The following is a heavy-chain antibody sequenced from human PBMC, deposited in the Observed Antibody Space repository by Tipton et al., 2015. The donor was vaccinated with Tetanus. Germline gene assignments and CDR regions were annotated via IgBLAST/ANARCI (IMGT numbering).Heavy chain of an antibody. J-gene: IGHJ3*01. CDR2: TYYRSKWYN. V-gene: IGHV6-1*01. CDR3: ARNREVVRQVGPPRAFDL. D-gene: IGHD1-26*01. CDR1: GDSVSSNSAA. Sequence: GLVKPSQTLSLTCAISGDSVSSNSAAWNWIRQSPSRGLEWLGRTYYRSKWYNDYAVSVKSRITISPDTSKNQLSLTLSSGTAAGTAVYCCARNREVVRQVGPPRAFDLWGQGTLVTVSA.